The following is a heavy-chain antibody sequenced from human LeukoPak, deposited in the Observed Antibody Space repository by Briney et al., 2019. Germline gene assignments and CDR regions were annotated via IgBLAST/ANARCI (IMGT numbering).Heavy chain of an antibody. V-gene: IGHV3-53*01. CDR1: GFTVSTNY. CDR3: ATYRSVVTPLFDY. CDR2: IYDSGTT. D-gene: IGHD4-23*01. Sequence: GGSLRLSCAASGFTVSTNYMSWVRQAPGKGLEWVSIIYDSGTTHYADSVKGRFTISRDNLKNILYLQMNSLRAEDTAVYYCATYRSVVTPLFDYWGQGTLVTVSS. J-gene: IGHJ4*02.